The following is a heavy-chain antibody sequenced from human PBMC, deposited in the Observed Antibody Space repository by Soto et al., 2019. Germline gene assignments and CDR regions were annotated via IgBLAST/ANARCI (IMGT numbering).Heavy chain of an antibody. Sequence: ASVKVSCKASGYTFTSYGISWVRQAPGQGLEWMGWISAYNGNTNYAQKLQGRVTMTTDTSTRTDYMELRSLRSDDTAVYYCARTKAGNFDYWGQGTMVSVSS. J-gene: IGHJ4*02. CDR3: ARTKAGNFDY. V-gene: IGHV1-18*01. D-gene: IGHD6-13*01. CDR2: ISAYNGNT. CDR1: GYTFTSYG.